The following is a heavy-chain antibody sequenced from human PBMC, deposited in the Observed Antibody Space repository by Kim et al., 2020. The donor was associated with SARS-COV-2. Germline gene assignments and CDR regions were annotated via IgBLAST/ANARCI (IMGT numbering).Heavy chain of an antibody. CDR3: ARAPPATNFGVVTAFDY. D-gene: IGHD3-3*01. J-gene: IGHJ4*02. Sequence: SETLSLTCTVSGGSISSYYWSWIRQPPGKGLEWIGYIYYSGSTNYNPSLKSRVTISVDTSKNQFSLKLSSVTAADTAVYYCARAPPATNFGVVTAFDYWGQGTLVTVSS. V-gene: IGHV4-59*13. CDR2: IYYSGST. CDR1: GGSISSYY.